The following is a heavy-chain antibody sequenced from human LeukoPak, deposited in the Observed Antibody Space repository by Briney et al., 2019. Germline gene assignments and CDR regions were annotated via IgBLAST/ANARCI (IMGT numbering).Heavy chain of an antibody. CDR2: IRQDGSEK. D-gene: IGHD6-19*01. J-gene: IGHJ4*02. Sequence: GGSLRLSCAAAGFTFSSYWMSWVRQAPGKGLEWVANIRQDGSEKQYVDSMKGRFTISRDNAKNSLYLQMSSLRGEDTAVYYCARLQRAVTGTLWGQGTLVIVSS. CDR1: GFTFSSYW. V-gene: IGHV3-7*01. CDR3: ARLQRAVTGTL.